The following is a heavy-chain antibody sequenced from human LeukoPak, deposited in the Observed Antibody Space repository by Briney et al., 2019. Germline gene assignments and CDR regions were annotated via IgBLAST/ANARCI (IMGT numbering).Heavy chain of an antibody. CDR1: AYTFTSYG. CDR3: ARDLPAYDGTGQNWNCDY. D-gene: IGHD3-22*01. J-gene: IGHJ4*02. V-gene: IGHV1-18*01. CDR2: ISAYNGHT. Sequence: VASVKVSCKASAYTFTSYGITWVRQAPGQGLEWMGWISAYNGHTNYAQKLQGRVTMTTDTSTSTAYMELRSRRSDDTAVYYCARDLPAYDGTGQNWNCDYWGQGTLVTVSS.